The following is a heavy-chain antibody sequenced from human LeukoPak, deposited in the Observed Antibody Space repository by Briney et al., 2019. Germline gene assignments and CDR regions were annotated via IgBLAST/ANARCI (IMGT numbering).Heavy chain of an antibody. CDR1: GFTLSSYA. J-gene: IGHJ5*02. CDR2: INSNGGST. D-gene: IGHD6-13*01. V-gene: IGHV3-64*01. Sequence: GGSLRLSCAASGFTLSSYAMHWVRQAPGKGLEYVSAINSNGGSTYYANSVKGRFTISRDNSKNTLYLQMGSLRAEDMAVYYCARDGKAAAPGWFDPWGQGTLVTVSS. CDR3: ARDGKAAAPGWFDP.